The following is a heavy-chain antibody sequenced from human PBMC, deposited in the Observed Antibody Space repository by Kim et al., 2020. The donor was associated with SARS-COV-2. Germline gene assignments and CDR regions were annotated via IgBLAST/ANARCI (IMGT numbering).Heavy chain of an antibody. CDR1: GYTLTELS. CDR2: FDPEDGET. CDR3: ATSHGLRTVAVPFDY. J-gene: IGHJ4*02. V-gene: IGHV1-24*01. D-gene: IGHD6-19*01. Sequence: ASVKVSCKVSGYTLTELSMHWVRQAPGKGLEWMGGFDPEDGETIYAQKFQGRVTMTEDTSTDTAYMELSSLRSEDTAVYYCATSHGLRTVAVPFDYWGQGTLVTVSS.